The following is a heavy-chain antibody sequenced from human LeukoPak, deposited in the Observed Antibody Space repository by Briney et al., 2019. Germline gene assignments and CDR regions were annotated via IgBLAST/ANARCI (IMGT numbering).Heavy chain of an antibody. CDR2: ISANNGNT. CDR1: GYTFTSYD. V-gene: IGHV1-18*01. Sequence: GASVKVSCRASGYTFTSYDINWVRQAPGQGLEWMGWISANNGNTKYAQKLQDRVTMTTDTSTSTAHMELRSLRSDDTAVYYCARDYDFWSGYYGNAFDIWGQGTMVTVSS. D-gene: IGHD3-3*01. CDR3: ARDYDFWSGYYGNAFDI. J-gene: IGHJ3*02.